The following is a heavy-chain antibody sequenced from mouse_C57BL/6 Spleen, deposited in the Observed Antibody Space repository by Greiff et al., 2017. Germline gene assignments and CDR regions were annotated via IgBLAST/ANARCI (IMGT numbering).Heavy chain of an antibody. CDR1: GYSITSGYY. CDR2: ISYDGSN. Sequence: EVKLLESGPGLVKPSQSLSLTCSVTGYSITSGYYWNWIRQFPGNKLEWMGYISYDGSNNYNPSLKNRISITRDTSKNKFFRKLHSVTTEDTATYYCASPPYAPFAYWGQGTLVTVSA. CDR3: ASPPYAPFAY. J-gene: IGHJ3*01. D-gene: IGHD6-5*01. V-gene: IGHV3-6*01.